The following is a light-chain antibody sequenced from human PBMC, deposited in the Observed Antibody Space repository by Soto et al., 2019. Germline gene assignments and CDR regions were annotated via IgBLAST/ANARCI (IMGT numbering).Light chain of an antibody. CDR3: QQYQTYSRT. Sequence: DIQMTQSPSTVSASVADRITITCRASQSINTWLAWYRQRPGEAPQLLIYDVSTLAMGVPARFSGSGSGTDFTLSISRLQADDFATFYCQQYQTYSRTFGQGTKVEV. CDR2: DVS. J-gene: IGKJ1*01. CDR1: QSINTW. V-gene: IGKV1-5*01.